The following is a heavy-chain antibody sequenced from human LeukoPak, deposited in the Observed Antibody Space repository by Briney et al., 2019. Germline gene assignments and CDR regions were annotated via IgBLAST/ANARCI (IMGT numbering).Heavy chain of an antibody. CDR1: GFTFSIYE. Sequence: GGSLRLSCAASGFTFSIYEMNWVRQAPGKGLEWVSFISGSGSTIHFADSVKGRFIISRDNAKNSLYLQVNSLRGEDTAVYYCARGRWFDPWGQGTLVTVSS. J-gene: IGHJ5*02. V-gene: IGHV3-48*03. CDR2: ISGSGSTI. CDR3: ARGRWFDP.